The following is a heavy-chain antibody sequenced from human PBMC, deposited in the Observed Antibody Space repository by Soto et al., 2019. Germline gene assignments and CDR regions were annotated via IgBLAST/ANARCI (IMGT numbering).Heavy chain of an antibody. CDR3: AKLSDARFGSGRNTPADS. V-gene: IGHV3-23*01. Sequence: EVQLLESGGGLVQPGGSPRLSCVASGFTFSNYAMTWVRQAPGKGLEWVSGISGSGAATYYADSVKGRFSISRDNSKTTLYLQMNRPRAEDTGVYHGAKLSDARFGSGRNTPADSWGLGTLVTVSS. CDR1: GFTFSNYA. CDR2: ISGSGAAT. D-gene: IGHD3-10*01. J-gene: IGHJ4*02.